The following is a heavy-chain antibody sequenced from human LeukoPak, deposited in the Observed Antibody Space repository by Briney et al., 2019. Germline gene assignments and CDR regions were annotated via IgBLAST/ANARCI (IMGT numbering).Heavy chain of an antibody. Sequence: GGSLRLSCAASGFTFSSYWMSWVRQAPGKGLEWVANIKQDGSEKYYVDSVKGRFTISRDNSKNTLYLQMNSLRAEDTAVYYCAKNPIQYYDILTGPDWYFDLWGRGTLVTVSS. CDR2: IKQDGSEK. J-gene: IGHJ2*01. CDR1: GFTFSSYW. V-gene: IGHV3-7*03. D-gene: IGHD3-9*01. CDR3: AKNPIQYYDILTGPDWYFDL.